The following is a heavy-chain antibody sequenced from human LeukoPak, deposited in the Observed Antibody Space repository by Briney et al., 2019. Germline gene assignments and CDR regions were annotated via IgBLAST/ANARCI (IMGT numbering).Heavy chain of an antibody. D-gene: IGHD3-10*01. J-gene: IGHJ4*02. CDR3: ARGKNFDY. Sequence: SETLSLTCTVSGGSISSSSYYWGWIRQPPGKGLEWIGSIYYSGSTYYNPSLKSRVTISVDTSKNQFSLNLSSVTAADTAVYYCARGKNFDYWGQGTLVTVSS. CDR2: IYYSGST. V-gene: IGHV4-39*07. CDR1: GGSISSSSYY.